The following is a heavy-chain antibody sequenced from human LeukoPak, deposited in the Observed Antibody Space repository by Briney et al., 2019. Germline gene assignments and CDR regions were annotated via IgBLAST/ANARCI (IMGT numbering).Heavy chain of an antibody. J-gene: IGHJ5*02. CDR3: AGTGGYPNWFDP. CDR2: IKDDGGDK. D-gene: IGHD3-22*01. CDR1: GFPFSNYW. V-gene: IGHV3-7*03. Sequence: GSLRLSCAASGFPFSNYWMSWVRQAPGKGLEWVATIKDDGGDKYYVDSVKGRFTISRDNAKNSLYLQMNSLRAEDTAVYYCAGTGGYPNWFDPWGQGTLVTVSS.